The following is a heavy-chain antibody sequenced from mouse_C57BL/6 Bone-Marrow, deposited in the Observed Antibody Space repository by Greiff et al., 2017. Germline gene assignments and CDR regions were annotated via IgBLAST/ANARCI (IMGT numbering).Heavy chain of an antibody. V-gene: IGHV1-15*01. CDR1: GYTFTDYE. Sequence: VQLQQSGAELVRPGASVTLSCKASGYTFTDYEMHWVKQTPVHGLEWIGAIDPETGGTAYNQKFKGKAILTADKSSSTAYMELRSLTSEDSAVYDGTRGGNPSWFAYWGQGTRVTVSA. D-gene: IGHD2-1*01. CDR2: IDPETGGT. CDR3: TRGGNPSWFAY. J-gene: IGHJ3*01.